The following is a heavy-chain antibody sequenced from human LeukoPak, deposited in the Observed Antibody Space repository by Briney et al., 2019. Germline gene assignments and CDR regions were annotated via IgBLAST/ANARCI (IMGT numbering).Heavy chain of an antibody. J-gene: IGHJ4*02. V-gene: IGHV3-53*01. CDR2: IYSGGST. CDR1: GLTFSSYA. CDR3: ASSLSSSWYIFDY. Sequence: PGGSLRLSCAASGLTFSSYAMSWVRQAPGKGLEWVSVIYSGGSTYYADSVKGRFTISRDNSKNTLYLQMNSLRAEDTAVYYCASSLSSSWYIFDYWGQGTLVTVSS. D-gene: IGHD6-13*01.